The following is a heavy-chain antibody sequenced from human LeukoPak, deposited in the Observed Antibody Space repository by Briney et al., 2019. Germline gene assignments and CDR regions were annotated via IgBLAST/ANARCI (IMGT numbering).Heavy chain of an antibody. CDR3: ARGSGWAVAYWFDP. V-gene: IGHV4-59*01. Sequence: KTSETLSLTCTVSGFSISSYYWTWIRQPPGKGLEWIGYIYNNGNTNYNPSLKSRVTISVDTSKNQFSLNLSSVTAADTAVYYCARGSGWAVAYWFDPWGQGTQVTVSS. J-gene: IGHJ5*02. CDR2: IYNNGNT. D-gene: IGHD6-19*01. CDR1: GFSISSYY.